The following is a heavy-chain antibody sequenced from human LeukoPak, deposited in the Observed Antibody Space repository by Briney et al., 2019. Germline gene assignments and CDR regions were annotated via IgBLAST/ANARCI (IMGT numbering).Heavy chain of an antibody. V-gene: IGHV3-74*01. CDR3: TRADEYGGNTL. D-gene: IGHD4-23*01. J-gene: IGHJ4*02. CDR1: GFTFSDSW. CDR2: INSDGSIT. Sequence: GGSLRLSCAVSGFTFSDSWMHWVRQAPGKGLVWVSRINSDGSITAYADSVKGRFTISRDNAKNTLYLQMNSLRAEDTGVYYCTRADEYGGNTLWGQGTLVTVSS.